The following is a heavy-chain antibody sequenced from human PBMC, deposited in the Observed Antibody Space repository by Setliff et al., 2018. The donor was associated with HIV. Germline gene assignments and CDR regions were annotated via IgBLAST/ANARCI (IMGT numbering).Heavy chain of an antibody. CDR2: ISPHNADK. D-gene: IGHD1-1*01. CDR1: GYTFTDYF. Sequence: GASVKVSCKASGYTFTDYFLHWVRQAPGQGLEWMGWISPHNADKNIPQRFRGRVTLTRDTSISTAYMELSGLRSDDTAVYYCARQLSNSLESWGQGTPVTVSS. V-gene: IGHV1-2*02. J-gene: IGHJ4*02. CDR3: ARQLSNSLES.